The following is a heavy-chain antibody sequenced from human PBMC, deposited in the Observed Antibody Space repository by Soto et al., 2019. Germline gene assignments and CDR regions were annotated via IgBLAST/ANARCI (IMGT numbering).Heavy chain of an antibody. Sequence: PVGSLRLSCAASGFSFSSFGIHWVRQAPGKGLEWVAIVSYDGTNRYYADSVKGRFTISRDNSKNTLFLQMNNLRTEDTAVYFCARSTRSLVGYYYYYYGMDVWGQGTTVTVSS. J-gene: IGHJ6*02. CDR1: GFSFSSFG. V-gene: IGHV3-30*03. CDR3: ARSTRSLVGYYYYYYGMDV. D-gene: IGHD3-9*01. CDR2: VSYDGTNR.